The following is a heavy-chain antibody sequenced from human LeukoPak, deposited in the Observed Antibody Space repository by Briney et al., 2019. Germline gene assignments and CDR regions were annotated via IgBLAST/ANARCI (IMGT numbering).Heavy chain of an antibody. D-gene: IGHD6-13*01. V-gene: IGHV1-2*07. CDR2: INPNSGGT. Sequence: SVKLSCKASGYTFTGYYMHWVRQAPGHGLEWMGRINPNSGGTNYAHQFQGRVTMIRDTSTSTAYMELSRLRSHDTAVYNSARLYSSSGSKTWFDPWGQGTLVTVSS. J-gene: IGHJ5*02. CDR1: GYTFTGYY. CDR3: ARLYSSSGSKTWFDP.